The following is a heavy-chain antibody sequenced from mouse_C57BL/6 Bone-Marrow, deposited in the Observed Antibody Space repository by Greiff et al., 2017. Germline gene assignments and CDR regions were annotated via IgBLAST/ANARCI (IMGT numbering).Heavy chain of an antibody. CDR2: IYPGGGYT. D-gene: IGHD1-1*01. CDR1: GYTFTNYW. Sequence: QVHVKQSGAELVRPGTSVKMSCKASGYTFTNYWIGWAKQRPGHGLEWIGDIYPGGGYTNYNEKFKGKATLTADKSSSTAYMQFSSLTSEDSAIYYCARSPPYYYGSSYGWYFDVWGTGTTVTVSS. CDR3: ARSPPYYYGSSYGWYFDV. J-gene: IGHJ1*03. V-gene: IGHV1-63*01.